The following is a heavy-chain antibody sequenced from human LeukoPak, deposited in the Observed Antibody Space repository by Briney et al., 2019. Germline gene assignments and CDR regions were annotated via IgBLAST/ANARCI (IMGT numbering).Heavy chain of an antibody. V-gene: IGHV4-59*01. J-gene: IGHJ4*02. CDR3: ARATWLPVGLYYYDSSGYYYYFDS. CDR1: GGSISSYY. Sequence: SGALSLPCTGSGGSISSYYWSWIRQPPGKGLEGIGYIYYSGSTNYNPSLQSRVTISVDTSKNQFSLKLSSVTAADTAVYYCARATWLPVGLYYYDSSGYYYYFDSWGQGTLVTVSS. D-gene: IGHD3-22*01. CDR2: IYYSGST.